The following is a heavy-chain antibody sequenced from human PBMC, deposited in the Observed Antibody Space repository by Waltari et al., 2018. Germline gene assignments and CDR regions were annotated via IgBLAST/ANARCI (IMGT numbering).Heavy chain of an antibody. CDR2: FDPGHSCT. CDR3: ARSTTLYSSSWKGGTFDY. CDR1: GYSFTSYW. Sequence: EVQLVQSGAEVKKPGESLRISCKGSGYSFTSYWISWVRKMPGKGLEWMGGFDPGHSCTNYSPAFHGHCTISADTSISTAYRQWSSLKASDTAMYYCARSTTLYSSSWKGGTFDYWGQGTLVTVSS. D-gene: IGHD6-13*01. V-gene: IGHV5-10-1*03. J-gene: IGHJ4*02.